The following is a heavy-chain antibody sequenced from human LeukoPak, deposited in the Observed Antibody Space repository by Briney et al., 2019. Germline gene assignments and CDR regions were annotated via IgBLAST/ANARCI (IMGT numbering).Heavy chain of an antibody. V-gene: IGHV3-23*01. CDR3: TRGHYGLDV. Sequence: QPGGSLRLSCAASGFTFNSYAITWVRQAPGEGLEWVSAIGGSGGSTYYADSVKGRFTISRDNSKNSLYLQMNSLRAEDTAVYYCTRGHYGLDVWGQGTTVTVSS. J-gene: IGHJ6*02. CDR1: GFTFNSYA. CDR2: IGGSGGST.